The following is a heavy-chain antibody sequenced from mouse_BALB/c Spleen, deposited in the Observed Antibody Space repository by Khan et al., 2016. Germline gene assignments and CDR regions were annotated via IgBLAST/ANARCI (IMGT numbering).Heavy chain of an antibody. Sequence: QIQLVLSGPELKKPGETVKISCKASGYTFTDYSMHWVKQAPGKGLKWMGWINTETGEPTYADDFKGRFAFSLETSASTAYLQINNLKNEDTATYFCASNYGYDDDYWGQGTTLTVSS. CDR2: INTETGEP. V-gene: IGHV9-2-1*01. J-gene: IGHJ2*01. CDR3: ASNYGYDDDY. D-gene: IGHD2-2*01. CDR1: GYTFTDYS.